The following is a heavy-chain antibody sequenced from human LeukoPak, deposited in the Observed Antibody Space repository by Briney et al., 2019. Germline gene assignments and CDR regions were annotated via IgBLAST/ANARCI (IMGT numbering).Heavy chain of an antibody. CDR2: IYSGGST. CDR3: AAHNSGYLGRFDP. Sequence: PGGSLRLSCAASGFTVSRNYMSWVRQAPGKGLEWVSLIYSGGSTYYADSVKGRFTISRDNSKNTLYVQMNSMRAEGTAVYYCAAHNSGYLGRFDPWGQGTLVTVSS. D-gene: IGHD3-22*01. CDR1: GFTVSRNY. V-gene: IGHV3-66*01. J-gene: IGHJ5*02.